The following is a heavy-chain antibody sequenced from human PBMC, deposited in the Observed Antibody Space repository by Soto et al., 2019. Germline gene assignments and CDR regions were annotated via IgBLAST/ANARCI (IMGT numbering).Heavy chain of an antibody. CDR3: VRGGSCRGGSCYPNLDFYGDYEGFDY. Sequence: VQLVESGGGVVQPGRSLRLLCEASGFSFSRYGMHWVRQAPGMGLEWVAVISWDGLAQYYADSVKGRFTISRDNSQSTLYLQMNSLRTEDTGVYYCVRGGSCRGGSCYPNLDFYGDYEGFDYWGQGTLVTVSS. CDR2: ISWDGLAQ. J-gene: IGHJ4*02. CDR1: GFSFSRYG. V-gene: IGHV3-30*03. D-gene: IGHD2-15*01.